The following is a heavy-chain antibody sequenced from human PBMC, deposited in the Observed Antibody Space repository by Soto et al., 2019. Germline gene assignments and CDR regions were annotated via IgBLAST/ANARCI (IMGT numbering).Heavy chain of an antibody. V-gene: IGHV4-4*07. CDR3: ARGVRWDGKVRGVIMANWFDP. J-gene: IGHJ5*02. Sequence: SETLSLTCTVSGGSISSYYWSWIRQPAGKGLEWIGRIYTSGSTNYNPSLKSRVTMSVDTSKNQFSLKLSSVTAADTAVYYCARGVRWDGKVRGVIMANWFDPWGQGTLVTVSS. CDR2: IYTSGST. D-gene: IGHD3-10*01. CDR1: GGSISSYY.